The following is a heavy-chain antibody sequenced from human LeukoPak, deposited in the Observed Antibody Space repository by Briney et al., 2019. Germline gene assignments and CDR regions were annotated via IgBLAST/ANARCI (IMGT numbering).Heavy chain of an antibody. CDR1: GGSISSSSYY. CDR3: ARVAAPYLYDILTGYFDY. Sequence: PSETLSLTCTVSGGSISSSSYYWGWIRQPPGKGLEWIGSIYYSGSTYYNPSLKSRVTISVDTSKNQFSLKLSSVTAADTAVYYCARVAAPYLYDILTGYFDYWGQGTLVTVSS. D-gene: IGHD3-9*01. J-gene: IGHJ4*02. CDR2: IYYSGST. V-gene: IGHV4-39*07.